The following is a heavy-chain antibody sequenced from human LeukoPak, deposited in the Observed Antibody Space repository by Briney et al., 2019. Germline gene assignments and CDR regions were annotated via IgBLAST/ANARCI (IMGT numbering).Heavy chain of an antibody. D-gene: IGHD4-17*01. CDR3: ARDHGDYAFDY. Sequence: GGSVTLSCAASGFSFNSYWMHWVRQAPWKGLVWVSRINSDGSSTSYADSVKGRFTISRDNAKNTLYLQMNSLRAEDTAVYYCARDHGDYAFDYWGQGTLVTVSS. V-gene: IGHV3-74*01. CDR1: GFSFNSYW. CDR2: INSDGSST. J-gene: IGHJ4*02.